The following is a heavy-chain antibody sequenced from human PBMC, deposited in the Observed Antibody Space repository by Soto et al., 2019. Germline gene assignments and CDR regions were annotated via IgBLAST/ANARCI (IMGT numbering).Heavy chain of an antibody. CDR3: ASSAIGSGSPILDY. CDR2: ISAYNGNT. D-gene: IGHD3-22*01. V-gene: IGHV1-18*01. Sequence: QVQLVQSGAEVKEPGASVKVSCKASGYTFTSYGISWVRQAPGQGLEWMGWISAYNGNTNYAQKLQGRVTMTTDTSTSTAYMELRSLRSHDTAVYYCASSAIGSGSPILDYWGQGTLVTVSS. CDR1: GYTFTSYG. J-gene: IGHJ4*02.